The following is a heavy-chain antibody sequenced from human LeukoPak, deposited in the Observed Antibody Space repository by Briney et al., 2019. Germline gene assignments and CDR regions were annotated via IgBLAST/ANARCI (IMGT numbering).Heavy chain of an antibody. V-gene: IGHV3-23*01. D-gene: IGHD4-11*01. CDR3: VKTDYSTGPYDH. CDR2: ISGSAITT. CDR1: GFTFSSYA. J-gene: IGHJ4*02. Sequence: GGSLRLSCAASGFTFSSYAMNWVRQAPGKGLEWVSAISGSAITTFYVDSVKGRFSISRDNSRNTLYLQMNSLRAEDTAVYYCVKTDYSTGPYDHWGRGTLVTVSS.